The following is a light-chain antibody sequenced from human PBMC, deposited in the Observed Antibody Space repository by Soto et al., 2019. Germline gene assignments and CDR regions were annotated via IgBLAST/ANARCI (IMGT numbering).Light chain of an antibody. J-gene: IGKJ4*01. Sequence: EILMTQSPATLSVSPGERATLSCRASQSVSNNLAWYQQKPGQAPRLLIYGASTRATGIPARFSGSVSGTEFTLTISSLQSEDFAVYYCQQYNIRPGTFGGGTKVEIK. CDR2: GAS. V-gene: IGKV3-15*01. CDR3: QQYNIRPGT. CDR1: QSVSNN.